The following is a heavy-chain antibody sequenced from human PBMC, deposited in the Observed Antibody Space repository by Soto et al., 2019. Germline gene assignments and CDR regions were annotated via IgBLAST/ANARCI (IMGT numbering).Heavy chain of an antibody. CDR3: ARGSIAVAGNGMDG. D-gene: IGHD6-19*01. CDR1: GYTFTSYD. CDR2: MNPNSGNT. J-gene: IGHJ6*02. V-gene: IGHV1-8*01. Sequence: ASVKVSCKASGYTFTSYDINWVRQATGQGLEWMGWMNPNSGNTGYAQKFQGRVTMTRNTSISTAYMELSSLRSEDTAVYYCARGSIAVAGNGMDGWGQGTKVTVSS.